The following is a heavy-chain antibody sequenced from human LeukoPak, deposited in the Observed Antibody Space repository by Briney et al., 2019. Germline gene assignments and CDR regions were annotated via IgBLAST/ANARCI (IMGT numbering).Heavy chain of an antibody. Sequence: SETLSLTCAVSGGSISSYCWSWIRQPPGKGLEWIGYTHYSGSTDYNPSLKTRVTISVDTSKNQFSLKLSSVTAADTAVYYCARGAAGTVQFDYWGQGTLVTVSS. D-gene: IGHD6-13*01. CDR3: ARGAAGTVQFDY. V-gene: IGHV4-59*08. J-gene: IGHJ4*02. CDR2: THYSGST. CDR1: GGSISSYC.